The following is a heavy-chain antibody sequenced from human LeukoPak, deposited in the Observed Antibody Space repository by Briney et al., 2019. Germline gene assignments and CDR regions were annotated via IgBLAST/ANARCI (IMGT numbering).Heavy chain of an antibody. Sequence: ASVKVSCKASGYTFTSYGISWVRQAPGQGLEWMGWISAYNGNTNYAQKLQGRVTMTTDTSTSTAYMELRSLRSDDTAVYYCARTKASGRYSSGWFDYWGQGTLVTVSS. CDR1: GYTFTSYG. J-gene: IGHJ4*02. V-gene: IGHV1-18*01. CDR3: ARTKASGRYSSGWFDY. CDR2: ISAYNGNT. D-gene: IGHD6-19*01.